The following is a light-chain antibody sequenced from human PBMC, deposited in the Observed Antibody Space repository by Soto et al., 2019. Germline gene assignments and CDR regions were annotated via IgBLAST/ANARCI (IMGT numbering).Light chain of an antibody. CDR2: AAS. CDR1: QDIRSY. J-gene: IGKJ4*01. CDR3: QLYNSAPPLT. Sequence: DIQMTQSPSSLSASVGDRVTITCRASQDIRSYLAWYQQKPGRAPKLLIYAASALQTGVPSRFRGSGSGTEFTLTITSLQPEDFATYYCQLYNSAPPLTFGGGTKLEIK. V-gene: IGKV1-27*01.